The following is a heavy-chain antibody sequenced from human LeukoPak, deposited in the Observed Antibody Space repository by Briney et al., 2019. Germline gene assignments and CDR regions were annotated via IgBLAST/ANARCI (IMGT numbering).Heavy chain of an antibody. D-gene: IGHD3-3*01. CDR1: GFTFSSYA. CDR2: ISGSGGST. CDR3: AKAGELRFLEWLLFDAFDI. V-gene: IGHV3-23*01. Sequence: AGGSLRLSCAASGFTFSSYAMSWVRQAPGKGLEWVSAISGSGGSTYYADSVKGRFTISRDNSKNTLYLQVNSLRAEDTAVYYCAKAGELRFLEWLLFDAFDIWGQGTMVTVSS. J-gene: IGHJ3*02.